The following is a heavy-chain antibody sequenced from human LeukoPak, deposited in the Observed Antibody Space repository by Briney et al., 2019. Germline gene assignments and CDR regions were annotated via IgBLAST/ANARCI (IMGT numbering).Heavy chain of an antibody. D-gene: IGHD3-16*02. V-gene: IGHV4-39*01. J-gene: IGHJ4*02. CDR2: IYYSGST. Sequence: PSETLSLTCTVSGGSISSYYWGWIRQPPGKGLEWIGSIYYSGSTYYNPSLKSRVTISVDTSKNQFSLKLSSVTAADTAVYYCAATSYDYVWGSYRYTDYWGQGTLVTVSS. CDR1: GGSISSYY. CDR3: AATSYDYVWGSYRYTDY.